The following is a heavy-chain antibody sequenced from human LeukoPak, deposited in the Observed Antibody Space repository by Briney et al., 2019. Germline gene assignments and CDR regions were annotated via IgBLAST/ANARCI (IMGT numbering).Heavy chain of an antibody. D-gene: IGHD3-10*01. V-gene: IGHV1-69*04. Sequence: GASVKVSCKASGGTFSSYAISWVRQAPGQGLEWMGRIIPIFGIANYAQKFQGRVTITADKSTSTAYMELSSLRSEDTAVYYCARLLMRLMVRGVISPWGQGTLVTVSS. CDR3: ARLLMRLMVRGVISP. CDR1: GGTFSSYA. CDR2: IIPIFGIA. J-gene: IGHJ5*02.